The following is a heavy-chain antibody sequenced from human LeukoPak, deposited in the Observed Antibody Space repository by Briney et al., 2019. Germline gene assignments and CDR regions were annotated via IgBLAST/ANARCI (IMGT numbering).Heavy chain of an antibody. CDR2: IKHDGSQK. CDR3: ARDLDF. V-gene: IGHV3-7*04. Sequence: PGGSLRLSCAVSGFTFSRFWMSWVRQAPGKGLEWVANIKHDGSQKYYVESVKGRFTISRDNAKNSLSLQMNTLRVEDTAVYYCARDLDFWGQGTLVTVSS. J-gene: IGHJ4*02. CDR1: GFTFSRFW.